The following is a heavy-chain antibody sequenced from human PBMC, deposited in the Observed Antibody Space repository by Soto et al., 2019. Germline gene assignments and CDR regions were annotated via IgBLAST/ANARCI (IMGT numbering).Heavy chain of an antibody. CDR3: AIVTAETAYHYFDF. Sequence: PGESLKISCKGSGYKFTNYWLSWVRQTPGKGLEWMGRIDPSDSYINYSPSFRGHVTISIDESISTAHLQRSSLKASDTATYYCAIVTAETAYHYFDFWGQGTLVTVSS. V-gene: IGHV5-10-1*01. J-gene: IGHJ4*02. CDR1: GYKFTNYW. CDR2: IDPSDSYI. D-gene: IGHD1-1*01.